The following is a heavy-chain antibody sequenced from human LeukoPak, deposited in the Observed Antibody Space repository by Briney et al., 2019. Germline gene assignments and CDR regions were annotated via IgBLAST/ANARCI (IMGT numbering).Heavy chain of an antibody. J-gene: IGHJ4*02. D-gene: IGHD6-13*01. Sequence: SETLSLTCTVSGGSISSGGYYWSWIRQPPGKGLEWIGYIYYSGSTNYNPSLKSRVTISVDTSKNQFSLKLSSVTAADTAVYYCAKSAAAAGTFDYWGQGTLVTVSS. CDR3: AKSAAAAGTFDY. CDR1: GGSISSGGYY. CDR2: IYYSGST. V-gene: IGHV4-61*08.